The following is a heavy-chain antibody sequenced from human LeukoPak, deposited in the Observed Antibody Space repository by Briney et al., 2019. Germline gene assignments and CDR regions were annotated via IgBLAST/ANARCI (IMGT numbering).Heavy chain of an antibody. J-gene: IGHJ4*02. Sequence: GGSLRLSCAASGFTFSSYSMNWVRQAPGKGLEWVSSISSSSSYIYYADSVKGRFTISRDNAKNSLYLQMNSLRAEDTAVYYCARDWSSSSSTSYRNRLDGDYWGQGTLVTVSS. D-gene: IGHD6-6*01. CDR1: GFTFSSYS. CDR2: ISSSSSYI. CDR3: ARDWSSSSSTSYRNRLDGDY. V-gene: IGHV3-21*01.